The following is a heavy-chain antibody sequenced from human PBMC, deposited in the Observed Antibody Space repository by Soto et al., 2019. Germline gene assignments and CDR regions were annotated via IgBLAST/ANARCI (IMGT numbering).Heavy chain of an antibody. V-gene: IGHV2-5*02. CDR3: AHIGSMAVAGMFVMNWFDP. CDR1: GFSLSTSGVG. D-gene: IGHD6-19*01. Sequence: SGPTLVNPTQTLTLTCTFSGFSLSTSGVGVGWIRQPPGKALEWLALIYWDDDKRYSPSLKSRLTITKDTSKNQVILTITNIEPVDTATYYCAHIGSMAVAGMFVMNWFDPWGQ. CDR2: IYWDDDK. J-gene: IGHJ5*02.